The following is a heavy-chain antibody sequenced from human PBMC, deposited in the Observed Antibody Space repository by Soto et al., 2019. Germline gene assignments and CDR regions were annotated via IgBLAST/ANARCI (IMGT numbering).Heavy chain of an antibody. CDR3: ARIYCSGGSCYPGAFDI. V-gene: IGHV1-18*01. CDR2: ISAYNGNT. D-gene: IGHD2-15*01. Sequence: QVQLVQSGAEVKKPGASVKVSCKASGYTFTSYGISWVRQAPGQGLEWMGWISAYNGNTNYAQKLQGRVTMTTDTSTSTGYMELRSLRSDDTAVYYCARIYCSGGSCYPGAFDIWGQGTMVTVSS. CDR1: GYTFTSYG. J-gene: IGHJ3*02.